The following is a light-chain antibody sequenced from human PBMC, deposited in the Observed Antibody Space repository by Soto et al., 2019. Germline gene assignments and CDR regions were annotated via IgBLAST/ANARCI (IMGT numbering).Light chain of an antibody. CDR3: SSYTSRDTRV. V-gene: IGLV2-14*01. CDR2: EVT. J-gene: IGLJ1*01. Sequence: QSALTQPASVSGSPGQSITISCTGTSSDVGGYNFVSWYQQQPDKATQLMVYEVTKRPSGVSDRFSGSKSGNTASLTISGLQAEDEDDYYCSSYTSRDTRVFGTGTQLTVL. CDR1: SSDVGGYNF.